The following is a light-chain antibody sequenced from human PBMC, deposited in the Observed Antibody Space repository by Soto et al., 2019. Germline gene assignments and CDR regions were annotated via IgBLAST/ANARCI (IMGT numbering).Light chain of an antibody. CDR1: SSNIGSNY. Sequence: QSVLTQPPSASGTPGQRVTISCSGSSSNIGSNYVYWYQQLPGTPPKLLIYSNNQRLSGVPDRFSGSNSGTSASLAISGLRSEDEADYYCAAWDDSLSGLVFGGGTKLTVL. V-gene: IGLV1-47*02. J-gene: IGLJ3*02. CDR2: SNN. CDR3: AAWDDSLSGLV.